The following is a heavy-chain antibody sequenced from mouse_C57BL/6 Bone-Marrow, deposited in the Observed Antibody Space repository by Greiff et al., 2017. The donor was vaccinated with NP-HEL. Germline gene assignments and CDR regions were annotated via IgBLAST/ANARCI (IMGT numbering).Heavy chain of an antibody. J-gene: IGHJ4*01. CDR2: INPGSGGT. V-gene: IGHV1-54*01. CDR1: GYAFTNYL. CDR3: AMAVDY. Sequence: QVQLQQSGAELVRPGTSVKVSCKASGYAFTNYLIEWVKQRPGQGLEWIGEINPGSGGTNYNEKFKGKATLTADKSSSTAYMQLSSLTSEDSAVYLCAMAVDYWGQGTSVTVSS.